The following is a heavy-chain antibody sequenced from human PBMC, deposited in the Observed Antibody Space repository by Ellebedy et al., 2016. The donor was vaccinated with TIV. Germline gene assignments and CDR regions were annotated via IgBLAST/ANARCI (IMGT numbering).Heavy chain of an antibody. J-gene: IGHJ4*02. CDR1: GASISTVY. CDR2: IKYNRDI. D-gene: IGHD6-19*01. V-gene: IGHV4-59*12. CDR3: AREYSSGWYYFDY. Sequence: SETLSLTCTVSGASISTVYWSWIRQTPGKGLEWIGYIKYNRDINYNPSLKSRVTISVDTSNSQLSLKLSSVTAADTAVYYCAREYSSGWYYFDYWGQGTLVTVSS.